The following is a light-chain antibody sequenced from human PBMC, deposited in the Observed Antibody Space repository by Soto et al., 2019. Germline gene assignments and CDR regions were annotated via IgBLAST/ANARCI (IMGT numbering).Light chain of an antibody. Sequence: QPVLTQPPSVSGAPGQRVTISCTGSSSNIGAGYDVHWYQQLPGPAPKLLIYGNSNRPSGVPDRFSGSKSGTSAALAITGLQAEDEADYYCQSYDSSLRGTVVGGGTKLTVL. CDR3: QSYDSSLRGTV. J-gene: IGLJ3*02. V-gene: IGLV1-40*01. CDR2: GNS. CDR1: SSNIGAGYD.